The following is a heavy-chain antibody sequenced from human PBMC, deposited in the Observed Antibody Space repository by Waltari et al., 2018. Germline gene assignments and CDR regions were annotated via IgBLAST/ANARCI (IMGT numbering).Heavy chain of an antibody. V-gene: IGHV4-4*07. J-gene: IGHJ4*02. CDR3: ARNLLRSYGLIDY. CDR1: GGSISNDY. CDR2: IDGGGST. D-gene: IGHD3-10*01. Sequence: QVQLQESGPGLVRPSETLSLTCTVSGGSISNDYWSWIRQPAGKGLEWIGRIDGGGSTNSKPSLSIRVTMSVDTSKSQFSLQLRSVTAADTAVYYCARNLLRSYGLIDYWGQGTLATVSS.